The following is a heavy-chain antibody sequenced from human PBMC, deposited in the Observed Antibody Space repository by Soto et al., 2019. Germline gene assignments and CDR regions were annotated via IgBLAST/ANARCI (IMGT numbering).Heavy chain of an antibody. D-gene: IGHD3-3*01. CDR2: SSHRGRST. J-gene: IGHJ6*01. Sequence: QVQLVESGGGLVKPGGSLRLSCAASGFIFSDYDMTWIRQAPGKGLEWISCSSHRGRSTYYADSVKDRFVVSKDNATNLVYLQMNSLRAEDTAVYFCARAWKIEKFGVISMSKGLDVWGQGTTVTVSS. V-gene: IGHV3-11*01. CDR3: ARAWKIEKFGVISMSKGLDV. CDR1: GFIFSDYD.